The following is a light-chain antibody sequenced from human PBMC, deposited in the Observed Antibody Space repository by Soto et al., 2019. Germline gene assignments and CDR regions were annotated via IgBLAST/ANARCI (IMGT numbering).Light chain of an antibody. CDR2: AAS. Sequence: EIALTQSPGILSLSPGERATLSCRASQSVTANYLAWYQQKPGQAPRLLIYAASIGATGIPDRFSGSGSGTDFTLTISRLEPGDSAVYYCLQYGVPLWTFGQGTKVEIK. CDR3: LQYGVPLWT. V-gene: IGKV3-20*01. J-gene: IGKJ1*01. CDR1: QSVTANY.